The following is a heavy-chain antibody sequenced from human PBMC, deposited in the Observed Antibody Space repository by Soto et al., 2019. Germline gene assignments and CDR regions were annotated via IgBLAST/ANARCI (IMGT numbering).Heavy chain of an antibody. CDR2: IYYSGST. V-gene: IGHV4-59*01. Sequence: KASETLSLTCTVSGGSISSYYWSWIRQPPGKGLEWIGYIYYSGSTNYNPSLKSRVTISVDTSKNQFSLKLSSVTAADTAVYYCARDRYSGSYFNYYYGMDVWGQGTTVTVSS. CDR3: ARDRYSGSYFNYYYGMDV. J-gene: IGHJ6*02. D-gene: IGHD1-26*01. CDR1: GGSISSYY.